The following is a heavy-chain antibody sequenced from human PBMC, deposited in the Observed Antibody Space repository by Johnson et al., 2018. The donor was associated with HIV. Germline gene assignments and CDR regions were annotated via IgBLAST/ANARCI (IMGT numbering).Heavy chain of an antibody. Sequence: VQLVESGGGLVQPGGSLRLSCEVSGFTFDEYGMSWVRQAPGKGLEWVSGINWNGGSTGYADSVKGRFTISRDNARNFLYLQMNSVRAEDTAVYYCARVLADGWFSYDVFDVWGQGTLVIVSS. J-gene: IGHJ3*01. CDR1: GFTFDEYG. D-gene: IGHD6-19*01. CDR3: ARVLADGWFSYDVFDV. V-gene: IGHV3-20*04. CDR2: INWNGGST.